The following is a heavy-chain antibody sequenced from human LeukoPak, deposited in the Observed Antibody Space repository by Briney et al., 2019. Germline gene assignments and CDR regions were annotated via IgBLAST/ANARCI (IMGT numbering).Heavy chain of an antibody. Sequence: SQTLSLTCAVSGDSFSSNSAAWNWLRQSPSRGLEWLGRTYYRSKFYNDYAVSVKSQITINPDTSKNQFSLQLNSVTPEDTAVYYCARDLRGEIDQWGQGTLVTVSS. CDR2: TYYRSKFYN. CDR1: GDSFSSNSAA. V-gene: IGHV6-1*01. J-gene: IGHJ4*02. CDR3: ARDLRGEIDQ. D-gene: IGHD3-10*01.